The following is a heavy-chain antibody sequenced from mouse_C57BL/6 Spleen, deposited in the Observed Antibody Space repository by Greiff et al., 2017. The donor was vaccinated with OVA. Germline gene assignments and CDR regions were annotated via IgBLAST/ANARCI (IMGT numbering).Heavy chain of an antibody. D-gene: IGHD2-4*01. V-gene: IGHV1-81*01. CDR1: GYTFTSYG. CDR2: IYPRSGNT. Sequence: VKLMESGAELARPGASVKLSCKASGYTFTSYGISWVKQRTGQGLEWIGEIYPRSGNTYYNEKFKGKATLPADKSSSTAYMELRSLTSEDSAVYFCARKIGDYDYHYYAMDDWGQGTSVTVSS. J-gene: IGHJ4*01. CDR3: ARKIGDYDYHYYAMDD.